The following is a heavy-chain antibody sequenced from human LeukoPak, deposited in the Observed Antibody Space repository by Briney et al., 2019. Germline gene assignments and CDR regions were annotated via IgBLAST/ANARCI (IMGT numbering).Heavy chain of an antibody. Sequence: ASVKASCKASGYTFTGYYMHWVRQAPGQGLEWMGRINPNSGGTNYAQKFQGRVTMTRDTSISTAYMELSRLRSDDTAVYYCASEILLSYYYDSSGSGDAFDIWGQGTMVTVSS. J-gene: IGHJ3*02. V-gene: IGHV1-2*06. CDR2: INPNSGGT. D-gene: IGHD3-22*01. CDR3: ASEILLSYYYDSSGSGDAFDI. CDR1: GYTFTGYY.